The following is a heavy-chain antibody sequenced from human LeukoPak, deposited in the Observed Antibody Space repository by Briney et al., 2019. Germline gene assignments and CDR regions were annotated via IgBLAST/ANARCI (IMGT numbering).Heavy chain of an antibody. CDR2: IRYDGSNK. D-gene: IGHD4-17*01. Sequence: GGSLRLSCAASGFTFSSYGMHWVRQAPGKGLEWVAFIRYDGSNKYYADSVKGRFTISRDNSKSTLYLQMNSLRAEDTAVYYCAKGSSKYGDYINYYGMDVWGQGTTVTVSS. J-gene: IGHJ6*02. V-gene: IGHV3-30*02. CDR3: AKGSSKYGDYINYYGMDV. CDR1: GFTFSSYG.